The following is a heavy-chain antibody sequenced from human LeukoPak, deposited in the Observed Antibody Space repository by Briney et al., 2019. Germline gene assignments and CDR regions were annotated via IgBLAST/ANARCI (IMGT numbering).Heavy chain of an antibody. J-gene: IGHJ5*02. CDR3: RTARPGAIYAVAGTFDP. D-gene: IGHD6-19*01. V-gene: IGHV3-15*01. CDR2: IKSKTDGETT. CDR1: GFTFSNTW. Sequence: GGSLRLSCTASGFTFSNTWMTWVRQAPGKGLEWVGHIKSKTDGETTDYAAPVKGRFTISRDDSKNTVFLQMNSLKIEDTGVYYCRTARPGAIYAVAGTFDPWGQGTLVTVSS.